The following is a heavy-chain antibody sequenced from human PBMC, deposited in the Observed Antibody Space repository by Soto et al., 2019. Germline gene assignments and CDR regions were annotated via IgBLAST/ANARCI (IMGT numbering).Heavy chain of an antibody. V-gene: IGHV3-33*01. J-gene: IGHJ6*02. Sequence: QVQLVESGGGVVQPGRSLRLSCAASGFTFSSYGMHWVRQAPGKGLEWVAVVWYDGSNKYYADSVKGRFTISRDNSRHTLYLQRNSRRAEGTAVYYSARDGVLGSGYYYQGYHYYGMAVWGQGATVTV. CDR3: ARDGVLGSGYYYQGYHYYGMAV. D-gene: IGHD3-22*01. CDR2: VWYDGSNK. CDR1: GFTFSSYG.